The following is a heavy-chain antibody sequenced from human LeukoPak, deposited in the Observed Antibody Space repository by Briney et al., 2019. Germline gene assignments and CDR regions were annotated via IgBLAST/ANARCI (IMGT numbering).Heavy chain of an antibody. J-gene: IGHJ6*02. D-gene: IGHD4-23*01. V-gene: IGHV4-4*02. CDR3: AKRPNTVVAMGYYYGMDV. CDR1: GGSISSSDW. Sequence: PSGTLSLTCAVSGGSISSSDWWSWVRQPPGKGLEWIGEIYHSGTTHYNPYLEGRVTISVDRSKNQFSLNFNSVTAADTAVYFCAKRPNTVVAMGYYYGMDVWGQGTMVTVSS. CDR2: IYHSGTT.